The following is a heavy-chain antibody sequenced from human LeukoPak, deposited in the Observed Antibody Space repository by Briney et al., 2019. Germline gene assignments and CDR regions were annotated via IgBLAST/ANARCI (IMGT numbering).Heavy chain of an antibody. D-gene: IGHD6-6*01. J-gene: IGHJ6*03. CDR1: GGSFSGYY. CDR3: ARGRRGGGQLVRYYYYYYMDV. CDR2: INHSGST. V-gene: IGHV4-34*01. Sequence: SETLSLTCAVYGGSFSGYYWSWIRQPPGKRLEWIGEINHSGSTNYNPSLKSRVTISVDTSKNQFSLKLSSVTAADTAVYYCARGRRGGGQLVRYYYYYYMDVWGKGTTVIVSS.